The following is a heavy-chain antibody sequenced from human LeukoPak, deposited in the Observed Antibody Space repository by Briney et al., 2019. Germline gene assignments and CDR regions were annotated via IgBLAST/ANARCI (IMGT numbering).Heavy chain of an antibody. CDR3: ARDNRPTTAYYMDV. V-gene: IGHV4-61*02. J-gene: IGHJ6*03. CDR1: GGSISSGSYY. CDR2: IYTSGST. D-gene: IGHD4-17*01. Sequence: SSQTLSLTCTVSGGSISSGSYYWSWIRQPAGKGLEWIGRIYTSGSTYYNPSLKSRVTISVDTSKNQFSLKLSSVTAADTAVYYCARDNRPTTAYYMDVWGKGTTVTVSS.